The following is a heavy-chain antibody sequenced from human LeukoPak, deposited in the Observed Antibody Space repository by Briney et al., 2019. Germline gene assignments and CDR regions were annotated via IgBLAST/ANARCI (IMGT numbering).Heavy chain of an antibody. J-gene: IGHJ4*02. D-gene: IGHD5-18*01. CDR3: ASQAGYTYGFGY. CDR1: GGSFSSSSYY. V-gene: IGHV4-39*01. CDR2: ISYSGST. Sequence: PSETLSLTCTVSGGSFSSSSYYWGWIRQPPGKGLEWIGSISYSGSTYYNPSLKSRVTLSVDTSKSQFSLRLSSVTAADTAVYYCASQAGYTYGFGYWGQGTLVTVS.